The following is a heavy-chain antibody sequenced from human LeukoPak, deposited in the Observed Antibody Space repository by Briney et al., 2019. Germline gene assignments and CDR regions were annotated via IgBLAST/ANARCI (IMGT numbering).Heavy chain of an antibody. CDR3: ARAPITSTFYFDD. D-gene: IGHD2-2*01. V-gene: IGHV3-20*04. J-gene: IGHJ4*02. CDR2: IYLVGGSK. CDR1: GFAFDEHG. Sequence: PGRSLRLSCTAFGFAFDEHGMSWVRQVPGKGLEWVAGIYLVGGSKGYADSLRGRFAISRDNAKNSLYLQMDSLRAEDTAVYYCARAPITSTFYFDDWGQATLVTVSS.